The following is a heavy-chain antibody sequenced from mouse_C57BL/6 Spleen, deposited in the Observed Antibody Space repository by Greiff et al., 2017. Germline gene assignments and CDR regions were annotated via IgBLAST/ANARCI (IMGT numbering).Heavy chain of an antibody. CDR1: GFTFSSYA. CDR3: TRGGESGDGYYLYAMDY. J-gene: IGHJ4*01. D-gene: IGHD2-3*01. Sequence: EVMLVESGEGLVKPGGSLKLSCAASGFTFSSYAMSWVRQTPEKRLEWVAYISRGGDYIYYADTVKGRFTISRDNARNTLYLQMSSLKSEDTAMYYCTRGGESGDGYYLYAMDYWGQGTSVTVSS. V-gene: IGHV5-9-1*02. CDR2: ISRGGDYI.